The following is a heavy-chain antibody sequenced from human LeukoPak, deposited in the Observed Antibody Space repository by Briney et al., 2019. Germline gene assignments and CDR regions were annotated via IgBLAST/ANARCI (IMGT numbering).Heavy chain of an antibody. Sequence: GGSLRLSCAASGFTFSSYWMSWVRQAPGKGLEWVANIKQDGSEKYYVDSVKGRFTISRDNAKNSLYLQMNSLRAEDTAVYYCARDSGYCSSTGCYVHYFDYWGQGTLVTVS. D-gene: IGHD2-2*01. CDR1: GFTFSSYW. CDR3: ARDSGYCSSTGCYVHYFDY. J-gene: IGHJ4*02. CDR2: IKQDGSEK. V-gene: IGHV3-7*01.